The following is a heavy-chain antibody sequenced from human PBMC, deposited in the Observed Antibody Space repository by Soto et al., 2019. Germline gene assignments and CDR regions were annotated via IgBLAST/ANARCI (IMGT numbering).Heavy chain of an antibody. CDR2: INPNSGGT. D-gene: IGHD6-19*01. CDR3: AREAVAGRPFDY. CDR1: GYTFTAYY. Sequence: QVQLVQSGAEVKKPGASVKVSCKASGYTFTAYYIHWVRQAPGQGLEWMGWINPNSGGTNYAQNFQGWVTMTRDTSISTAYMEVSRLKYDDTAVYYCAREAVAGRPFDYWGQGTLVTVSS. J-gene: IGHJ4*02. V-gene: IGHV1-2*04.